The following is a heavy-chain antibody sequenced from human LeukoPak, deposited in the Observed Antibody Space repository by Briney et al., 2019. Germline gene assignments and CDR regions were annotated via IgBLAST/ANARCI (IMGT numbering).Heavy chain of an antibody. D-gene: IGHD2-15*01. CDR2: ISGSGGST. V-gene: IGHV3-23*01. Sequence: GGSLRLSCAASGFTFSSYAMSWVRQAPGKGLEWVSAISGSGGSTYYADSVKGRFTISRDNSKNTLCLQMNSLRAEDTAVYYCASGGYCSGGSCYTSRFDPWGQGTLVTVSS. CDR3: ASGGYCSGGSCYTSRFDP. CDR1: GFTFSSYA. J-gene: IGHJ5*02.